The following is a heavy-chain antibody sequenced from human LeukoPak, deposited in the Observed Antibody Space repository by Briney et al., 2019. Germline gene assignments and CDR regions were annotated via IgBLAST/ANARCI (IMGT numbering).Heavy chain of an antibody. CDR2: IYYSGST. CDR3: ARHRGRADFWSGDHDNNWFDP. J-gene: IGHJ5*02. D-gene: IGHD3-3*01. V-gene: IGHV4-39*01. Sequence: SETLSLTCTVPGGSLSSSSYYWGWTRQPPGKGLEWLGSIYYSGSTYYNPSLKSRVTISVDTPKNQFSLKLSSVTAANTAVYYCARHRGRADFWSGDHDNNWFDPWGQGNLVTVSS. CDR1: GGSLSSSSYY.